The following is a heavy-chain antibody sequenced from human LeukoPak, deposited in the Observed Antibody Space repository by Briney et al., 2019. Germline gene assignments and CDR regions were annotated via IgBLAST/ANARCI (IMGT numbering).Heavy chain of an antibody. D-gene: IGHD4-17*01. Sequence: GGSLRLSCAASGFTFSNYAMSWVRQAPGKGLEWVSHASGSGDSTYYADSVKGRFTISRDNSKNTLYLQMSGLRADDTAVYYCAKSYGDYVGWFDPWGQGTLVTVSS. CDR1: GFTFSNYA. V-gene: IGHV3-23*01. J-gene: IGHJ5*02. CDR3: AKSYGDYVGWFDP. CDR2: ASGSGDST.